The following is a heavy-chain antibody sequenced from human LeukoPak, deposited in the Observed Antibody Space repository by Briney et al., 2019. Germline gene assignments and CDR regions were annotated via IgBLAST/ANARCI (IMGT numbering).Heavy chain of an antibody. D-gene: IGHD3-3*01. CDR2: ISYDGSNK. J-gene: IGHJ4*02. Sequence: GRSLRLSCAASGFTFSSYGMHWVRQAPGKGLEWVAVISYDGSNKYYADSVKGRFTISRDNSKNTLYLQMNSLRAEDMALYYCAKGADFWSGYFDYWGQGTLVTVSS. CDR1: GFTFSSYG. V-gene: IGHV3-30*18. CDR3: AKGADFWSGYFDY.